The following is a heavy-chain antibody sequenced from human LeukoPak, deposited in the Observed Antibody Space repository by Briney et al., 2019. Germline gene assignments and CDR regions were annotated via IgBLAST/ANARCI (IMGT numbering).Heavy chain of an antibody. V-gene: IGHV4-39*01. Sequence: PSETLSLTCTVSGGSISSNSYYWGWIRQPPGKGLEWIGSIYYSGSTYYNPSLKSRVTISVDTSKNQFSLKLSSVTAADTAVYYCARHRWKLYDAFDIWGQGTMVTVSS. CDR3: ARHRWKLYDAFDI. CDR2: IYYSGST. D-gene: IGHD2-15*01. J-gene: IGHJ3*02. CDR1: GGSISSNSYY.